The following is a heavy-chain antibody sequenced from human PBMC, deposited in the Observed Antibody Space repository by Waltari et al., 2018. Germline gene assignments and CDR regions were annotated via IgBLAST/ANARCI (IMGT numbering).Heavy chain of an antibody. CDR1: GGSISSYY. J-gene: IGHJ5*02. CDR3: AGGTRGGVVVPAAMTFDP. CDR2: SYTSGST. V-gene: IGHV4-4*07. Sequence: QVQLQESVPGLGKPSETLSLTCTVSGGSISSYYWSWIRQPAGKGLEWIGRSYTSGSTNCNPSLHRRSTISVDTSKTLSSLKLTSVTAADPAAYYCAGGTRGGVVVPAAMTFDPWGQGTLVTVSS. D-gene: IGHD2-2*01.